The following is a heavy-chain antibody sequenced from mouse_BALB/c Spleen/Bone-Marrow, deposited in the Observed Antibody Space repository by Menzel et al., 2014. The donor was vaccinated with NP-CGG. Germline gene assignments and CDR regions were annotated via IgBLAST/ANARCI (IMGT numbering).Heavy chain of an antibody. CDR3: ARLGYYGWFAY. CDR2: INPESNTI. D-gene: IGHD2-3*01. V-gene: IGHV4-1*02. J-gene: IGHJ3*01. CDR1: GFDFSRYW. Sequence: EVQVVESGGGLVQPGGSLKLSCAASGFDFSRYWMSWVRQAPGKGLQWIGEINPESNTINYTPSLKDKFIISRDDAKNTLYLQMSKVRSEDTALYCCARLGYYGWFAYWGQGTLVTVSA.